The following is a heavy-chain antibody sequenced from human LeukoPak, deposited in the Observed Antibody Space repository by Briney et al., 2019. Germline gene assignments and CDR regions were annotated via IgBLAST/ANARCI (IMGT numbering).Heavy chain of an antibody. CDR2: ISSSGSII. Sequence: GGSLRLSCGASGFTFSTYEMNWVRQAPGKGLEWVSYISSSGSIIYYADSVKGRFTISRDNAKNSLFLQMNSLRAEDTAVYYCAKGTVRQTYYFDYWGQGTLVTVSS. D-gene: IGHD4-17*01. V-gene: IGHV3-48*03. J-gene: IGHJ4*02. CDR3: AKGTVRQTYYFDY. CDR1: GFTFSTYE.